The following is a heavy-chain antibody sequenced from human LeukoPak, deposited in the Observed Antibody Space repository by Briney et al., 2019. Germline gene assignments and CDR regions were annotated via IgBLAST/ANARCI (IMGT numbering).Heavy chain of an antibody. CDR2: IKQDGSGK. Sequence: GGSLRLSCAASGFTFSSYWMSWVRQAPGKGLEWVANIKQDGSGKYYVDSVKGRFTISRDNTKNSLYLQMNSLRAEDTAVYYCARGPYAYCSSTSCYTWGDYYFDYWGQGTLVTVSS. V-gene: IGHV3-7*04. J-gene: IGHJ4*02. D-gene: IGHD2-2*02. CDR3: ARGPYAYCSSTSCYTWGDYYFDY. CDR1: GFTFSSYW.